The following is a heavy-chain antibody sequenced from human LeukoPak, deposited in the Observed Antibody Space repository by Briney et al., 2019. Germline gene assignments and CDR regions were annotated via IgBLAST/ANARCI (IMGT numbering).Heavy chain of an antibody. J-gene: IGHJ4*02. D-gene: IGHD3-3*01. V-gene: IGHV4-30-2*01. CDR1: GGSISSGGYY. CDR2: IYHSGST. Sequence: PSETLSLTCTVSGGSISSGGYYWSWIRQPPGKGLEWIGYIYHSGSTYYNPSLKSRVTISVDRSKNQFSLKLSSVTAADTAVYYCARFYYDFWSGYTDYWGQGTLVTVSS. CDR3: ARFYYDFWSGYTDY.